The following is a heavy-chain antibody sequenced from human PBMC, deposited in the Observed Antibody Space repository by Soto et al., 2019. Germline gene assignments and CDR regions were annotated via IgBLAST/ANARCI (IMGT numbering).Heavy chain of an antibody. CDR2: IYWNDDK. Sequence: GPTLVNPTQTLTLTCTFSGFSLSTSGVGVGWIRQPPGKALEWLALIYWNDDKRYSPSLKSRLAITKDTSKNQVVLTMTNMDPVDTATYYCAHRLERDYEPPSYFDYWGQGTLVTVSS. CDR3: AHRLERDYEPPSYFDY. CDR1: GFSLSTSGVG. D-gene: IGHD4-17*01. J-gene: IGHJ4*02. V-gene: IGHV2-5*01.